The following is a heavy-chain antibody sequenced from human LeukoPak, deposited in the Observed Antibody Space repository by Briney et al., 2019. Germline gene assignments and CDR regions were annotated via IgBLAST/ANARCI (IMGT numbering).Heavy chain of an antibody. CDR2: IYSGGST. D-gene: IGHD2-2*03. Sequence: GGSLRLSCAASGFTVSSNYMSWVRQAPGKGLEWVSVIYSGGSTYYADSVKGRFTISRDNSKNTLYLQMNSLRAEDTAVYYCARAFLDIVVVPAADYYYYGMDVWGQGTTVTVSS. CDR1: GFTVSSNY. CDR3: ARAFLDIVVVPAADYYYYGMDV. V-gene: IGHV3-66*01. J-gene: IGHJ6*02.